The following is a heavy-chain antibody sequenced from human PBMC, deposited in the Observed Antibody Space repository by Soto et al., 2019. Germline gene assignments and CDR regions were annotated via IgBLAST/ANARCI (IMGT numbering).Heavy chain of an antibody. Sequence: ASVQVSCKASGYTFTSYGISCGRQAPGQVLEWMGWISAHNGNTNYAQKLQGRVTMTTDTSTSTAYMELRSLRSDDTAGYYCARVILLVGAPDYWGQGPLVTVSS. CDR2: ISAHNGNT. CDR3: ARVILLVGAPDY. CDR1: GYTFTSYG. J-gene: IGHJ4*02. V-gene: IGHV1-18*01. D-gene: IGHD2-15*01.